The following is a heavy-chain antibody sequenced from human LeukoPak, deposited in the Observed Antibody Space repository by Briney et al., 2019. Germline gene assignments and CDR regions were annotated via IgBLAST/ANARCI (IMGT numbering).Heavy chain of an antibody. CDR2: IYYSGST. CDR1: GGSISSYY. CDR3: ARRTTLRRDGYNYSNYYYYYYMDV. Sequence: SETLSLTCTVSGGSISSYYWSWIRQPPGKGLEWIGYIYYSGSTNYNPSLKSRVTISVDTSKNQFSLKLSSVTAADTAVYYCARRTTLRRDGYNYSNYYYYYYMDVWGKGTTVTISS. J-gene: IGHJ6*03. D-gene: IGHD5-24*01. V-gene: IGHV4-59*01.